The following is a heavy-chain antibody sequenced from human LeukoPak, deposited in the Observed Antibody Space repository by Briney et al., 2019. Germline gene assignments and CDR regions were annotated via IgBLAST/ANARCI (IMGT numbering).Heavy chain of an antibody. CDR2: INPNSGGT. D-gene: IGHD3-22*01. V-gene: IGHV1-2*02. Sequence: ASVKVSCKASGYTFTGYYMHWVRQAPGQGLEWMGWINPNSGGTNYAQKFQGRVTMTRDTSLSTAYMELSRLRSDDTAVYYCATNPTYYYDSSGYFELDYWGQGTLITVSS. CDR3: ATNPTYYYDSSGYFELDY. J-gene: IGHJ4*02. CDR1: GYTFTGYY.